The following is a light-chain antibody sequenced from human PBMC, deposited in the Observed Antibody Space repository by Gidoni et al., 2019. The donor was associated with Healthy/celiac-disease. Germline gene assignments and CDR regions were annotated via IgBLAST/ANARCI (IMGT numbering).Light chain of an antibody. CDR1: QSISSY. CDR3: KQSYSTPLT. CDR2: AAS. J-gene: IGKJ4*01. V-gene: IGKV1-39*01. Sequence: DIQMTQSPSSLSASVGDRVTITCRASQSISSYLNWYQQKPGKAPKLLIYAASSLQSGVPSRFNGSGSGTDFTLTISSLQPEDFATYYCKQSYSTPLTFGGGTKVEIK.